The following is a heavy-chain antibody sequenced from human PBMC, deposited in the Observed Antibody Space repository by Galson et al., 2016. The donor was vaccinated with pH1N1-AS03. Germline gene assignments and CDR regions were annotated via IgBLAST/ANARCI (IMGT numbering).Heavy chain of an antibody. CDR3: ARVYDVWGGYPAFDS. J-gene: IGHJ4*02. Sequence: SETLSLTCTISGGSITTNYWIWIRQPPGKGLQWIGYISYSGFTNYNPSLRSRVTISIDTSKNPFSLKMRSVAAADTALYFCARVYDVWGGYPAFDSWGQGILVTFSS. CDR1: GGSITTNY. V-gene: IGHV4-59*01. CDR2: ISYSGFT. D-gene: IGHD3-3*01.